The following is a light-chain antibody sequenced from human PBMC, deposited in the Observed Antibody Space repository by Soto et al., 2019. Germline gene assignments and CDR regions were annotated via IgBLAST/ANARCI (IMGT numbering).Light chain of an antibody. CDR1: QSMKRRY. J-gene: IGKJ2*01. CDR3: HQYDNTPQT. CDR2: AAS. Sequence: EIVLMQSPGTLSLSPGERATLFCRASQSMKRRYLAWYQQKPGQAPRVLIYAASNRATGIPDRFSVSGSGTDFSLTISRLEPEDFAVYYCHQYDNTPQTFGQGTKVEIK. V-gene: IGKV3-20*01.